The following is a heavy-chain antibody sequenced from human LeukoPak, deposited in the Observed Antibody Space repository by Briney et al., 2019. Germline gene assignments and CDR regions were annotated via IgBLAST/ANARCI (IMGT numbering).Heavy chain of an antibody. CDR3: ARDSGTWGYGYNFDC. J-gene: IGHJ4*02. Sequence: GGSLRLSCAASGFTFSSFGMHWVRQAPGKGLEWVAVMSFDGSNTHYADSVKGRFTVSRDNSKNTLYLQMTSPRADDTAVYYCARDSGTWGYGYNFDCWGQGTLVTVSS. CDR1: GFTFSSFG. D-gene: IGHD3-10*01. CDR2: MSFDGSNT. V-gene: IGHV3-30*03.